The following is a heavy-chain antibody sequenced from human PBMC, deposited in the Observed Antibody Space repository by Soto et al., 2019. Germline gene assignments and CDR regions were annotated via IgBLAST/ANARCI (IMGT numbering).Heavy chain of an antibody. CDR1: GGSISSGGYY. CDR2: IYYSGST. CDR3: ARVHIVVVPAANSWFDP. J-gene: IGHJ5*02. V-gene: IGHV4-31*03. Sequence: LSLTCTVSGGSISSGGYYWSWIRQHPGKGLEWIGYIYYSGSTYYNPSLKSRVTISVDTSKNQFSLKLSSVTAADTAVYHCARVHIVVVPAANSWFDPWGQGTLVTVSS. D-gene: IGHD2-2*01.